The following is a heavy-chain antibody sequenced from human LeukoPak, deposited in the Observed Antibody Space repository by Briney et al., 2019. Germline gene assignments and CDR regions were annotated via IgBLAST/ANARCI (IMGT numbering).Heavy chain of an antibody. CDR3: ARDPGGSRGSAAHYYFDY. CDR1: GYTFTSYY. D-gene: IGHD3-10*01. V-gene: IGHV1-46*01. Sequence: ASVKVSCKASGYTFTSYYMHWVRQAPGQGHEWMGIFNPSGGSTSYAQKFQGRVTMTRDTSTSTVYMELSSLRSEDTAVYYCARDPGGSRGSAAHYYFDYWGQGTLVTVSS. CDR2: FNPSGGST. J-gene: IGHJ4*02.